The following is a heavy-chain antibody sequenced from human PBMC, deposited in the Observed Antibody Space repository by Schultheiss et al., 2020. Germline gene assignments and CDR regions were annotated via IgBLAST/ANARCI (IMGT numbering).Heavy chain of an antibody. D-gene: IGHD5-18*01. V-gene: IGHV3-20*04. CDR3: ARDSGYG. CDR2: ISGSGMST. CDR1: GFTFDDYA. J-gene: IGHJ4*02. Sequence: GGSLRLSCAASGFTFDDYAMHWVRQAPGKGLEWVSGISGSGMSTYYADSVKGRFTISRDNAKNSLYLQMNSLRAEDTAVYYCARDSGYGWGQGTLVTVS.